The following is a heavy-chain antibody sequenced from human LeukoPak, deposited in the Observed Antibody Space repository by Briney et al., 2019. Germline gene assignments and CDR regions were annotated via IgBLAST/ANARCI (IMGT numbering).Heavy chain of an antibody. Sequence: GGSLTLSCAASGFTFRNYWMHWVRQAPGKGLVWVGRINPDGATTDYAGSVNGRFTISRDNAKNMMYLQMDSLRAADTAVYYCVRLLDVDYWGQGTLVTVSS. CDR2: INPDGATT. CDR3: VRLLDVDY. J-gene: IGHJ4*02. CDR1: GFTFRNYW. D-gene: IGHD1-1*01. V-gene: IGHV3-74*01.